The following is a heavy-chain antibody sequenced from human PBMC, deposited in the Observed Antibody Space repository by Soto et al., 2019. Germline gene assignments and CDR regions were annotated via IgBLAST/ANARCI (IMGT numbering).Heavy chain of an antibody. CDR3: ARSLVWFGELRY. D-gene: IGHD3-10*01. Sequence: EVQLVESGGGLVQPGGSLRLSCAASGFTVRSSYMSWVRQAPGKGLEWVSLIYSGGSTYYADSVKGRFSFSRDNSNNTMDLQVDSMRAEDTAVYYGARSLVWFGELRYWGQGTLVTVSS. V-gene: IGHV3-66*01. CDR2: IYSGGST. CDR1: GFTVRSSY. J-gene: IGHJ4*02.